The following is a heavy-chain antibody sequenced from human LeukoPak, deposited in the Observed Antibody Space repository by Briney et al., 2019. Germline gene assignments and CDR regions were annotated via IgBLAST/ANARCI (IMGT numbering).Heavy chain of an antibody. Sequence: ASVKVSCKASGYTFTGYYMHWVRQAPGQGLEWMGWINPNSGGTNYAQKFQGRVTMTRDTSIGTAYMELSRLRSDDTAVYYCARGGSSGWYSRLDYYYYMDVWLKGTTVTVSS. J-gene: IGHJ6*03. CDR2: INPNSGGT. D-gene: IGHD6-19*01. CDR3: ARGGSSGWYSRLDYYYYMDV. V-gene: IGHV1-2*02. CDR1: GYTFTGYY.